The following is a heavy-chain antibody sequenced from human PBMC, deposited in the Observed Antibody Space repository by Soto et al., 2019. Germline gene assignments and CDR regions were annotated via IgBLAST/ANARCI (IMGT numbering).Heavy chain of an antibody. CDR3: ATSYGSGYRAFDY. D-gene: IGHD3-10*01. V-gene: IGHV1-69*02. CDR1: GDTFSFYT. J-gene: IGHJ4*02. CDR2: VNPILSMS. Sequence: QVQLVQSGAELKKPGSSVKVSCKASGDTFSFYTINWVRQAPGLGLEWMGRVNPILSMSNYAQKFQGRVTMPADKSTSTAYMELRSLRSEDTASYYCATSYGSGYRAFDYWGQGALVTVSS.